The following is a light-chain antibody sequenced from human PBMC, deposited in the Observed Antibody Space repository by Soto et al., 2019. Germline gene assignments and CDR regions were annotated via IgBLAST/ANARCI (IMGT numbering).Light chain of an antibody. CDR3: SSYTSSSLGV. J-gene: IGLJ1*01. CDR2: DVS. CDR1: SSDVGAFNF. V-gene: IGLV2-14*03. Sequence: QSVLTQPASVSGSPGQSITISCTGTSSDVGAFNFVSWYQQHPGKAPKVIIFDVSDRPSGVSDRFSGSKSGYTASLTISGLQAEDEADYYCSSYTSSSLGVFGTGTKLTVL.